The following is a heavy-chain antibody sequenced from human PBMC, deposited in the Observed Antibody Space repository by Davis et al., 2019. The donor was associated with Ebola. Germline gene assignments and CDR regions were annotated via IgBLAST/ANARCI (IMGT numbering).Heavy chain of an antibody. V-gene: IGHV4-4*07. CDR1: GGSISSHY. CDR3: VRDGCSGGSCYCGDY. Sequence: PGGSLRLSCTVSGGSISSHYWSWIRQPAGKGLEWIGRIYTSGRTNYNPSLKSRVTMSVDTSKNQFSLRLSSVTAADTAVYYCVRDGCSGGSCYCGDYWGQGTLVTVSS. J-gene: IGHJ4*02. D-gene: IGHD2-15*01. CDR2: IYTSGRT.